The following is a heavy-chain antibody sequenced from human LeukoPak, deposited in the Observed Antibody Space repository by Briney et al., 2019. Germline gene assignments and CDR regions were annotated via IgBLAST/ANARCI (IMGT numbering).Heavy chain of an antibody. D-gene: IGHD6-19*01. J-gene: IGHJ4*02. Sequence: GGSLRLSCAASRFTFGSSWMSWVRQAPGKGLEWVANIKQDGSEKYYVDSVKGRFTISRDNAKNSLYLQMNSLRGEDTAVYYCARVPAVAGTYWGQGTLVTVSS. CDR2: IKQDGSEK. CDR1: RFTFGSSW. CDR3: ARVPAVAGTY. V-gene: IGHV3-7*01.